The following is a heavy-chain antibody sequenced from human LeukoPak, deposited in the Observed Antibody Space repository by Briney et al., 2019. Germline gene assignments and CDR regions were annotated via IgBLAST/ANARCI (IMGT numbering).Heavy chain of an antibody. CDR3: ARIVGATSEN. CDR1: GYSISSGYY. D-gene: IGHD1-26*01. CDR2: IYHSGST. V-gene: IGHV4-38-2*02. J-gene: IGHJ4*02. Sequence: SETLSLTCTVSGYSISSGYYWGWIRQPPGKGLEWIGSIYHSGSTHYNPSLKSRVTISVGTSKNQFSLKLSSVTAADTAVYYCARIVGATSENWGQGTLVTVSS.